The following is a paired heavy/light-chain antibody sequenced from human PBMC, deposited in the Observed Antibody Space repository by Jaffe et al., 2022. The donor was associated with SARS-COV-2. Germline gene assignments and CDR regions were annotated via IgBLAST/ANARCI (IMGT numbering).Heavy chain of an antibody. CDR3: ARDEDCSGGSCYYYYYYYGMDV. CDR1: GFTFSSYS. V-gene: IGHV3-21*01. J-gene: IGHJ6*02. Sequence: EVQLVESGGGLVKPGGSLRLSCAASGFTFSSYSMNWVRQAPGKGLEWVSSISSSSSYIYYADSVKGRFTISRDNAKNSLYLQMNSLRAEDTAVYYCARDEDCSGGSCYYYYYYYGMDVWGQGTTVTVSS. CDR2: ISSSSSYI. D-gene: IGHD2-15*01.
Light chain of an antibody. CDR2: KVS. CDR3: MQGTHWPPMYT. Sequence: DVVMTQSPLSLPVTLGQPASISCRSSQSLVYSDGNTYLNWFQQRPGQSPRRLIYKVSNRDSGVPDRFSGSGSGTDFTLKISRVEAEDVGVYYCMQGTHWPPMYTFGQGTKLEIK. CDR1: QSLVYSDGNTY. J-gene: IGKJ2*01. V-gene: IGKV2-30*01.